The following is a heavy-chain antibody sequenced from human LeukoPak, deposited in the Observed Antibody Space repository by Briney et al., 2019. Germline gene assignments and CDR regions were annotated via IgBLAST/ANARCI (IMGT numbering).Heavy chain of an antibody. CDR3: ARYYCSDGTCYHFDY. Sequence: PSETLSLTCAVYGGSFSGYYWSWIRQPPGKGLEWIGEINHSGSTNYNPSLKSRVTISVDTSKNQFSLKLSSVTAADTAVYYCARYYCSDGTCYHFDYWGQGTLVTVSS. D-gene: IGHD2-15*01. CDR1: GGSFSGYY. V-gene: IGHV4-34*01. CDR2: INHSGST. J-gene: IGHJ4*02.